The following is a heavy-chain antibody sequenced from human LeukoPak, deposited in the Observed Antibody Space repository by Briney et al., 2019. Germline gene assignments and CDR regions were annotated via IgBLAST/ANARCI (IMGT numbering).Heavy chain of an antibody. CDR1: GFTFSNAW. CDR2: IKSKTDGGTT. CDR3: TTVSALVPAAPTSDFDY. Sequence: GGSLRLSCAASGFTFSNAWMSWVRQAPGKGLEWVGRIKSKTDGGTTDYAAPVKGRFTISRDDSKNTLYLQMNSLKTEDTAVYYCTTVSALVPAAPTSDFDYWGQGTLVTVSS. D-gene: IGHD2-2*01. J-gene: IGHJ4*02. V-gene: IGHV3-15*01.